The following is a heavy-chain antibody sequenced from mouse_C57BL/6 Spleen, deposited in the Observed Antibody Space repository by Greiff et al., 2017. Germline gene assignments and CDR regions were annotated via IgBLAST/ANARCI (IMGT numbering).Heavy chain of an antibody. J-gene: IGHJ4*01. CDR2: IYPGDGDT. CDR1: GYAFSSSW. CDR3: ANLRDYAMDY. D-gene: IGHD1-1*01. V-gene: IGHV1-82*01. Sequence: QVQLQQSGPELVKPGASVKISCKASGYAFSSSWMNWVKQRPGKGLEWIGRIYPGDGDTNYNGKFKGKATLTADKSSSTAYMQLSSLTAEDAAVYFCANLRDYAMDYWGQGTSVTVSS.